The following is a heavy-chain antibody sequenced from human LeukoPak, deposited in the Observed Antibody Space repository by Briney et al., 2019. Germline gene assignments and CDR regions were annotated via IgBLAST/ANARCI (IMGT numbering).Heavy chain of an antibody. CDR3: ARGVSGWYVGTTLNYYYYMDV. CDR1: GYTFTDYY. V-gene: IGHV1-2*02. J-gene: IGHJ6*03. D-gene: IGHD6-19*01. Sequence: ASVKVSCKASGYTFTDYYMHWVRQAPGQGLEWMGWINPNSGGTNYAQKLQGRVTMTTDTSTSTAYMELRSLRSDDTAVYYCARGVSGWYVGTTLNYYYYMDVWGKGTTVTISS. CDR2: INPNSGGT.